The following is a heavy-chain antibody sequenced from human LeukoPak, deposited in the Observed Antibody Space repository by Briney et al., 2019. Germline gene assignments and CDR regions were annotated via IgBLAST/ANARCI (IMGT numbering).Heavy chain of an antibody. CDR2: INPNSGGT. V-gene: IGHV1-2*06. Sequence: ASVKVSCKASGYTFTGYYMHWVRQAPGQGLEWMGRINPNSGGTNYAQKFQGRVTMTRDTSISTAYMELSRLRSDDTAVYYCARDNFVGAHFDYWGQGTLVTVSS. CDR1: GYTFTGYY. D-gene: IGHD4/OR15-4a*01. CDR3: ARDNFVGAHFDY. J-gene: IGHJ4*02.